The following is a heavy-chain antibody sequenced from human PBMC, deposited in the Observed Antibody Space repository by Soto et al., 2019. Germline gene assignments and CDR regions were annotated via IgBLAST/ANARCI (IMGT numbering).Heavy chain of an antibody. V-gene: IGHV3-21*01. CDR3: ARDDSSWSGGGGSDY. D-gene: IGHD6-6*01. CDR1: GFTFSSYS. CDR2: ISSSSSYI. Sequence: EVQLVESGGGLVKPGGSLRLSCAASGFTFSSYSMNWVRQAPGKGLEWVSSISSSSSYIYYADSVKGRFTISRDNAKNSLYLQMNSLRAEDTAVYYCARDDSSWSGGGGSDYWGQGTLVTVSS. J-gene: IGHJ4*02.